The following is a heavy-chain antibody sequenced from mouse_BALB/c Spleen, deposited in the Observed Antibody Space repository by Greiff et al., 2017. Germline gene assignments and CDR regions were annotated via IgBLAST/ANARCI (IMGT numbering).Heavy chain of an antibody. CDR2: ISNLAYSI. CDR1: GFTFSDYG. CDR3: ARDRDYAMDY. Sequence: EVHLVESGGGLVQPGGSRKLSCAASGFTFSDYGMAWVRQAPGKGPEWVAFISNLAYSIYYADTVTGRFTISRENAKNTLYLEMSSLRSEDTAMYYCARDRDYAMDYWGQGTSVTVSS. J-gene: IGHJ4*01. D-gene: IGHD3-1*01. V-gene: IGHV5-15*02.